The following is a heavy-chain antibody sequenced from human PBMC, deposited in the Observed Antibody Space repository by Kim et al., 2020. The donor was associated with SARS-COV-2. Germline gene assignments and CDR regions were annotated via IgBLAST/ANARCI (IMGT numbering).Heavy chain of an antibody. CDR1: GYTFTSYY. Sequence: SVKVSCKASGYTFTSYYVNWARQVPGQGLEWMGRISAYNGETEYAQNFQGRVTRTPDTSTNTGYMELRRLTSDDTAVYYSARGRDYFENGVYIHWNSDVWGHGTQVTVS. CDR3: ARGRDYFENGVYIHWNSDV. D-gene: IGHD2-8*01. V-gene: IGHV1-18*01. CDR2: ISAYNGET. J-gene: IGHJ2*01.